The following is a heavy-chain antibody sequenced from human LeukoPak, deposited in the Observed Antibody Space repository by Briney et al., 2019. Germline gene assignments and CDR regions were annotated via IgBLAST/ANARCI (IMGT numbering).Heavy chain of an antibody. CDR1: GFIFTSYS. CDR3: AKGGKWDVTPFDY. J-gene: IGHJ4*02. D-gene: IGHD1-26*01. V-gene: IGHV3-23*01. CDR2: ISGGGGST. Sequence: GGSLRLSCAASGFIFTSYSMNWVRQAPGKGLEWISTISGGGGSTYYADSVKGRFTISRDNSKNTLYLQVNSLRAEDTAVYYCAKGGKWDVTPFDYWGQGTLVTVSS.